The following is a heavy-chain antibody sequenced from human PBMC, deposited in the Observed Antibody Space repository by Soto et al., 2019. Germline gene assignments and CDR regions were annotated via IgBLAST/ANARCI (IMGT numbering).Heavy chain of an antibody. CDR3: GEGGSYYYDSSGYYAN. J-gene: IGHJ4*02. D-gene: IGHD3-22*01. V-gene: IGHV3-23*01. Sequence: GGSLRLSCAASGFTFTSYAMSWVRQAPGKGLEWVSAISGSGGSSYYADSVKGRFTISRDNSKNTLFLQMNSLRAEDTAIYYWGEGGSYYYDSSGYYANWGQGTLVTVSS. CDR1: GFTFTSYA. CDR2: ISGSGGSS.